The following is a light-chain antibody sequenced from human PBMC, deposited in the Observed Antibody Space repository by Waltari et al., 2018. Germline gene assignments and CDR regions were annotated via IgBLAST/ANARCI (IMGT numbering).Light chain of an antibody. CDR2: DVT. CDR1: PGHLGASAY. CDR3: CSYTSDITWI. Sequence: QSALTQPAPVSGSPGPSIPLSRPATPGHLGASAYAPWYQQHSDKAPKLIIYDVTKRPSGVSNRFSGSKSGTSASLTISGLQADDEANYYCCSYTSDITWIFGGGTKLTVL. J-gene: IGLJ2*01. V-gene: IGLV2-14*03.